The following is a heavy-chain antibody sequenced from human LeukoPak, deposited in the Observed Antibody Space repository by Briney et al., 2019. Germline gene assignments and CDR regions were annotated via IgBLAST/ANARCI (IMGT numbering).Heavy chain of an antibody. CDR3: ASERITMVRGVIITGPFDY. J-gene: IGHJ4*02. CDR2: IYYSGST. Sequence: SETLSLTCTVSGYSISSDYYWGWIRQHPGKGLEWIGYIYYSGSTYYNPSLKSRVTISVDTSKNQFSLKLSSVTAADTAVYYCASERITMVRGVIITGPFDYWGQGTLVTVSS. D-gene: IGHD3-10*01. V-gene: IGHV4-31*03. CDR1: GYSISSDYY.